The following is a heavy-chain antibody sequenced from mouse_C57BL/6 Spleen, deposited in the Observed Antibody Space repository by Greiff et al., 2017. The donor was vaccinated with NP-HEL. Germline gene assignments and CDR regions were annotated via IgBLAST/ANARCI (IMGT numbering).Heavy chain of an antibody. V-gene: IGHV1-82*01. CDR3: AREGVYYGSGDLYYFDY. J-gene: IGHJ2*01. D-gene: IGHD1-1*01. Sequence: VQLVESGPELVKPGASVKISCKASGYAFSSSWMNWVKQRPGKGLEWIGRIYPGDGDTNYNGKFKGKATLTADKSSSTAYMQLSSLTSEDSAVYFCAREGVYYGSGDLYYFDYWGQGTTLTVSS. CDR1: GYAFSSSW. CDR2: IYPGDGDT.